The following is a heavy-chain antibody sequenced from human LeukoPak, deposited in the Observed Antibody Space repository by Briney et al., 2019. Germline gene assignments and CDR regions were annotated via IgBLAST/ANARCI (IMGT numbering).Heavy chain of an antibody. Sequence: ASVKVSCKASGYSFIGYYIHWVRQAPGQGLEWMGWINPNSGGANYAQKFQSRVTMTRDTSISTVYMELTRLRSDDTATYYCAKSTNWGSISDGFDIWGQGTMVTVAS. CDR1: GYSFIGYY. CDR3: AKSTNWGSISDGFDI. J-gene: IGHJ3*02. CDR2: INPNSGGA. V-gene: IGHV1-2*02. D-gene: IGHD7-27*01.